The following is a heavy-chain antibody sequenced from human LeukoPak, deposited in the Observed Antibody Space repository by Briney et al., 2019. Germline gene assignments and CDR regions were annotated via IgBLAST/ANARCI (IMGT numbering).Heavy chain of an antibody. D-gene: IGHD2-15*01. CDR3: AKAPVTTCRGAFCYPFDY. Sequence: GGSLRLSCAASGFTFSSYAMNWVRQAPGKGLEWVSAVSGSGSSTYHTDSVKGRFTISRDNSKNTLYLQMNRLRPEDAAVYYCAKAPVTTCRGAFCYPFDYWGLGTLVTVSS. J-gene: IGHJ4*02. CDR2: VSGSGSST. CDR1: GFTFSSYA. V-gene: IGHV3-23*01.